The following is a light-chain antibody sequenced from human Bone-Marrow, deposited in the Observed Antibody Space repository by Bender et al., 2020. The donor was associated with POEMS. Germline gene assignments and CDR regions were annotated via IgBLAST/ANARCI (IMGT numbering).Light chain of an antibody. CDR3: SSYAGRSSFWA. J-gene: IGLJ2*01. V-gene: IGLV1-40*01. CDR1: NSNIGSPFD. CDR2: VTT. Sequence: QSVLTQPPSVSGAPGQKVSLSCTGSNSNIGSPFDVHWYRHRPGTAPELLIYVTTFRPSGVPDRFSGSRSGTSASLAITGLQADDEADYYCSSYAGRSSFWAFGGGTTVTV.